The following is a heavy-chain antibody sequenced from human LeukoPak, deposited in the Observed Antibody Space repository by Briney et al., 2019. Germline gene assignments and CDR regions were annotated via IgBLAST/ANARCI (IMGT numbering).Heavy chain of an antibody. J-gene: IGHJ4*02. D-gene: IGHD3-22*01. Sequence: PGGSLRLSCAASGFTFSSYAMSWVRQAPGKGLEWVSAISGSGGSTYYADSVKGRFTISRDNSKNTLYLQMNSLRAEDTAVYYCAQDHSFWQDYYDSSGYTFDYWGQGTLVTVSS. CDR2: ISGSGGST. CDR3: AQDHSFWQDYYDSSGYTFDY. CDR1: GFTFSSYA. V-gene: IGHV3-23*01.